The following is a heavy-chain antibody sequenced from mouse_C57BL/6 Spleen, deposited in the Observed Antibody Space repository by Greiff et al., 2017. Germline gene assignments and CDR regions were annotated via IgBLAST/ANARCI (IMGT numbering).Heavy chain of an antibody. Sequence: EVQLVESGGGLVQPTGSLKLSCAASGFSFNTYAMNWVRQAPGKGLEWVARIRSKSNNYATYYADSVKYRFTISRDDSESMLYLQMNNLKTEDTARYYCVRHDGKRAMDYWGQGTSVTVSS. D-gene: IGHD2-1*01. CDR2: IRSKSNNYAT. J-gene: IGHJ4*01. CDR3: VRHDGKRAMDY. CDR1: GFSFNTYA. V-gene: IGHV10-1*01.